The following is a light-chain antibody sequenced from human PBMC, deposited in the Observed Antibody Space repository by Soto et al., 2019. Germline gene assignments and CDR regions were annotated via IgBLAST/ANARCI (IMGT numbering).Light chain of an antibody. V-gene: IGKV1-39*01. CDR1: QIISTY. CDR3: QQSYSSPWT. J-gene: IGKJ1*01. Sequence: DIQMTQSPSSLSESVGDRVTISCRSSQIISTYLNWYQQKPGTAPRLLISRASSVQSGVPPRFSGSGSGRDFTLIISSLRPEDIGTYFCQQSYSSPWTFGPGTRV. CDR2: RAS.